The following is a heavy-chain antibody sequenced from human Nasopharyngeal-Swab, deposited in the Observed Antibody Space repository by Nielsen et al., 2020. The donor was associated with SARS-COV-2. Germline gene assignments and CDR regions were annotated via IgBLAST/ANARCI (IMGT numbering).Heavy chain of an antibody. Sequence: SETLSLTCAVYGGSFSAYDWSWIRQPPGKGLEWIGEINHSGNTNYNPSLKSRVTISLDTSKNQFSLKLSSVTAADTAVYYCARGIVVALDYWGQGTLVTVSS. V-gene: IGHV4-34*01. CDR3: ARGIVVALDY. D-gene: IGHD3-22*01. CDR1: GGSFSAYD. J-gene: IGHJ4*02. CDR2: INHSGNT.